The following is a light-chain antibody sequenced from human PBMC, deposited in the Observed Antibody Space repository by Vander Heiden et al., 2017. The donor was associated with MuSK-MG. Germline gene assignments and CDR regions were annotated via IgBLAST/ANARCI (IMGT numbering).Light chain of an antibody. V-gene: IGKV4-1*01. CDR3: HQEDSTPCT. CDR2: WAS. CDR1: QSVLYSSNNKNY. J-gene: IGKJ2*02. Sequence: DSVMTHSPDSLVVSLGERATINCKSSQSVLYSSNNKNYLAWYQQKPGQPPKLLIYWASSRESGVPDRFSGSGSGTDFTLTISSLQAEDVAVYYCHQEDSTPCTFGQGTKLELK.